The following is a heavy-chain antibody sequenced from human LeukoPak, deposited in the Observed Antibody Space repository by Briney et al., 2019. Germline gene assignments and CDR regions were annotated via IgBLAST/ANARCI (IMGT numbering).Heavy chain of an antibody. CDR3: AREWRSGYFDQ. CDR1: GFTFSSYT. J-gene: IGHJ4*02. CDR2: ISSSSGYT. D-gene: IGHD5-12*01. V-gene: IGHV3-21*05. Sequence: GGSLRLSCAASGFTFSSYTMNWVRQAPGKGLEWVSYISSSSGYTNYTDSVKGRFTISRDNAKNSLFLQMSSLRAEDTAVYYCAREWRSGYFDQWGQGTLVIVSS.